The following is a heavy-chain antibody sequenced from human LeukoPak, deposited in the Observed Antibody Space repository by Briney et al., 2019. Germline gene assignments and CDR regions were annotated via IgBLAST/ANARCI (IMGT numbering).Heavy chain of an antibody. CDR2: IYTSGST. Sequence: PSETLSLTCTVSGGSISSGSYYWSWIRQPAGKGLEWIGRIYTSGSTNYNPSLKSRVTISVDTSKNQFSLKLSSVTAADTAVYYCARDYDILTGYYRNDAFDTWGQGTMVTVSS. CDR3: ARDYDILTGYYRNDAFDT. J-gene: IGHJ3*02. V-gene: IGHV4-61*02. D-gene: IGHD3-9*01. CDR1: GGSISSGSYY.